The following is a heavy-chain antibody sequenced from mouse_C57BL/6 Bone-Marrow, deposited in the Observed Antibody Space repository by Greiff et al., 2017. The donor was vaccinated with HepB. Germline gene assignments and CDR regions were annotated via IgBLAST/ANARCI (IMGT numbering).Heavy chain of an antibody. Sequence: EVMLVESEGGLVQPGSSMKLSCTASGFTFSDYYMAWVRQVPEKGLEWVANINYDGSSTYYLDSLKSRFIISRDNEKNILYLQMSSLKSEDTATYYCARETDYYGSSYGFAYWGQGTLVTVSA. CDR1: GFTFSDYY. CDR3: ARETDYYGSSYGFAY. V-gene: IGHV5-16*01. D-gene: IGHD1-1*01. CDR2: INYDGSST. J-gene: IGHJ3*01.